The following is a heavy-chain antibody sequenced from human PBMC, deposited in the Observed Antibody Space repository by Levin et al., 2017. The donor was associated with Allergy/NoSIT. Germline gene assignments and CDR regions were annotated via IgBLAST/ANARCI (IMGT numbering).Heavy chain of an antibody. CDR2: ISSSSSYI. J-gene: IGHJ4*02. V-gene: IGHV3-21*01. CDR3: ARLPEIAAAGMVDY. D-gene: IGHD6-13*01. Sequence: PGGSLRLSCAASGFTFSSYSMNWVRQAPGKGLEWVSSISSSSSYIYYADSVKGRFTISRDNAKNSLYLQMNSLRAEDTAVYYCARLPEIAAAGMVDYWGQGTLVTVSS. CDR1: GFTFSSYS.